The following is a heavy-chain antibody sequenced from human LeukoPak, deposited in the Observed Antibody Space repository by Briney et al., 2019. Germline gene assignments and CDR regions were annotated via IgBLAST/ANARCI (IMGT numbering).Heavy chain of an antibody. Sequence: ASVKVSCKASGYTFTDVYLHWVRQAPGQGLEWMGWINPNTGGTNYLQRFQGRVTMTRDTSISTAYMDLNSLRSDGTAVYYCARGRSGGYFDYWGQGALVTVSS. CDR2: INPNTGGT. D-gene: IGHD3-10*01. V-gene: IGHV1-2*02. CDR1: GYTFTDVY. J-gene: IGHJ4*02. CDR3: ARGRSGGYFDY.